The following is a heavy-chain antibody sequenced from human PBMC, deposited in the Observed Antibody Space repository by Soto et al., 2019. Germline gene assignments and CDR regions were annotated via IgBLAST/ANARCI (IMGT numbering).Heavy chain of an antibody. D-gene: IGHD6-13*01. Sequence: EVQLVESGGGLVQPGESLRLSCAASGFTFSPFYMHWVRQAPGKGLAWVSHINGDGTTTVYADSVKGRFTISRDNAKSTLYLQMSSLRTEDTAVYYCVRDRGYPDSFDIWGEGTMVTVSS. V-gene: IGHV3-74*01. CDR3: VRDRGYPDSFDI. J-gene: IGHJ3*02. CDR2: INGDGTTT. CDR1: GFTFSPFY.